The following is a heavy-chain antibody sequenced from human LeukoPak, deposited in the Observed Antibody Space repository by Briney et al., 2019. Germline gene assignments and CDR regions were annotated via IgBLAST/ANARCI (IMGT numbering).Heavy chain of an antibody. V-gene: IGHV3-15*01. Sequence: GGSLRLSCAASGFNFSNAWMTWVRQAPGKGLEWIARIKSKSNGGTIDYAAPVKGRFTISRDDSKDTLYLQMNSLKIEDAAVYYCTTVGSSWNFDYWGQGTLVTVSS. CDR2: IKSKSNGGTI. CDR3: TTVGSSWNFDY. CDR1: GFNFSNAW. J-gene: IGHJ4*02. D-gene: IGHD6-13*01.